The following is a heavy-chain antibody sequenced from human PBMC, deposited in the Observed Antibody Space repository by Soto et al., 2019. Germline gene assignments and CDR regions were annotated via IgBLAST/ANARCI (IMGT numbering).Heavy chain of an antibody. Sequence: GGSLRLSCAASGFTISSYWMSWVRQAPGKGLEWVANIKQDGSEKYYVDSVKGRFTISRDNAKNSLYLQMNSLRAEDTAVYYCARVRITMVRGPVGYWGQGTLVTVSS. J-gene: IGHJ4*02. V-gene: IGHV3-7*01. CDR2: IKQDGSEK. D-gene: IGHD3-10*01. CDR3: ARVRITMVRGPVGY. CDR1: GFTISSYW.